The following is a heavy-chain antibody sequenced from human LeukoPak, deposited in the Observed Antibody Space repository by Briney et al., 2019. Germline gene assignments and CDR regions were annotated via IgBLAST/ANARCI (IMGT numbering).Heavy chain of an antibody. D-gene: IGHD3-3*01. CDR3: ARDLSGLEWLSWGFDY. J-gene: IGHJ4*02. V-gene: IGHV3-21*01. CDR2: ISSSSSYI. Sequence: GGSLRLSCAASGFTFSSYSMNWVRQAPGKGLEWVSSISSSSSYIYYADSVKGRFTISRDNAKNSLYLQMNSLRAEDTAVYYCARDLSGLEWLSWGFDYWGQGTLVTVSS. CDR1: GFTFSSYS.